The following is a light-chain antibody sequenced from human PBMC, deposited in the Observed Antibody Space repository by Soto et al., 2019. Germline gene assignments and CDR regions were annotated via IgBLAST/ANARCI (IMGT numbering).Light chain of an antibody. V-gene: IGLV2-23*01. Sequence: QSALTQPASVSGSPGQSITISCTGISSDVGSYNLVSWYQQHPGKAPKLLIYEGSKRPSGVSIRFSGSKSGNTASLTITGLQAEDEADYYCCSYVFSSAQVAFGGGTKLTVL. CDR2: EGS. CDR1: SSDVGSYNL. CDR3: CSYVFSSAQVA. J-gene: IGLJ2*01.